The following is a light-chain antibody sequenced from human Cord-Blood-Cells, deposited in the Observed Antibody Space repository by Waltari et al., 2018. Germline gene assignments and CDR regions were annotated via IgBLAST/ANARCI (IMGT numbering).Light chain of an antibody. CDR2: AAS. CDR1: QSISSY. V-gene: IGKV1-39*01. Sequence: DIQMTQSPSSLSASVGDRVTITCRASQSISSYFNWYQQKPGKAPKLLLYAASSLQSGVPSRFSGSGSGTDFTLTISSLQPEDFATYYCQQSYSTLYTVGQGTKLEIK. J-gene: IGKJ2*01. CDR3: QQSYSTLYT.